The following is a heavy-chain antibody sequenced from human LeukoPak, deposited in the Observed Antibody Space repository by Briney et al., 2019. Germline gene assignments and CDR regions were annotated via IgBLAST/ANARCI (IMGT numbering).Heavy chain of an antibody. Sequence: PGGSLGLSCAASGFTFDDYAMAWVRQVPVKGLEWVSGINSKGGSIGYADSVKGRFTISRDNAKNSLYLQMNSLRAEDTALYYCARVDSDCSGGSCYTGLLDYWGQGTLVTVSS. D-gene: IGHD2-15*01. CDR2: INSKGGSI. CDR3: ARVDSDCSGGSCYTGLLDY. V-gene: IGHV3-20*04. J-gene: IGHJ4*02. CDR1: GFTFDDYA.